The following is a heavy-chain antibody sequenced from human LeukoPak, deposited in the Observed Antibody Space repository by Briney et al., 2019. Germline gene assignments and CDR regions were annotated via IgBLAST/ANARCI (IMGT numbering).Heavy chain of an antibody. CDR3: ARDSGLGVGMGNDAFDI. V-gene: IGHV3-21*01. Sequence: GGSLRLSCAASGFTFSSYSMNWVRQAPGKGLEWVAAISTTSGNIYYADSVKGRFTISRDNAKNSLYLQMNSLRAEDTAVYYCARDSGLGVGMGNDAFDIWGQGTMVTVSS. CDR1: GFTFSSYS. CDR2: ISTTSGNI. D-gene: IGHD3-10*01. J-gene: IGHJ3*02.